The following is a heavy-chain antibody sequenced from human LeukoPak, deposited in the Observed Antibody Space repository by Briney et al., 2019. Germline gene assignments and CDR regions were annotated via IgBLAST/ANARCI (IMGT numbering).Heavy chain of an antibody. CDR1: GYTFTSYG. J-gene: IGHJ4*02. CDR3: ARVGLPYYNGSGSLYYFDY. D-gene: IGHD3-10*01. V-gene: IGHV1-18*01. Sequence: GASVKVSCKASGYTFTSYGISWVRQAPGQGLEWMGWISAYNGNTNYAQKLQGRVTMTTDTSTSTAYMELRSLRSDDTAVYYCARVGLPYYNGSGSLYYFDYWGQGTLVTVPS. CDR2: ISAYNGNT.